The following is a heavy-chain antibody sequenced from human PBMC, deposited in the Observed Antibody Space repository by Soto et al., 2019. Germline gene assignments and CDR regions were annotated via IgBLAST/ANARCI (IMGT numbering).Heavy chain of an antibody. Sequence: PGGSLRLSCTASGFTFSDSAMSWVRQAPRKGLEWVSSISGRGGSAIYADSVKGRFAISRDNSKNTLYLQMNSLRAEETAVYYCTSPYYYDSSGYYRVLDAFDIWGKGTMVTVS. J-gene: IGHJ3*02. D-gene: IGHD3-22*01. CDR2: ISGRGGSA. V-gene: IGHV3-23*01. CDR3: TSPYYYDSSGYYRVLDAFDI. CDR1: GFTFSDSA.